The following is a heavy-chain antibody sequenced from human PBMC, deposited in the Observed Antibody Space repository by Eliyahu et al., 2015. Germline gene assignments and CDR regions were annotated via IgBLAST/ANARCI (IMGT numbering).Heavy chain of an antibody. Sequence: QVQLQQWGAGLLKPSETLSLTCAVYGGSFSGYYWSLIRQPPGKGLEWIGEINHGGGTNCNPSLKSRVSISVDTSKNQFSLKLSSVTAADTAVYYCARGGGNFYYMDVWGEGTTVTVSS. CDR2: INHGGGT. CDR1: GGSFSGYY. D-gene: IGHD3-16*01. CDR3: ARGGGNFYYMDV. J-gene: IGHJ6*03. V-gene: IGHV4-34*01.